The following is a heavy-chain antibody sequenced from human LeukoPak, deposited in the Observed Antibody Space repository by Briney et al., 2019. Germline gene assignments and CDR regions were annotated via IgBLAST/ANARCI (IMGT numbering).Heavy chain of an antibody. CDR1: GGSISRYY. CDR2: IYYSGST. CDR3: ATFSGSYSYFGY. Sequence: SETLSLTCTVSGGSISRYYWSWIRQPPGKGLEWIGYIYYSGSTNYNPSLKSRVTISVDTSKNQFSLKLSSVTAADTAVYYCATFSGSYSYFGYWGQGTLVTVSS. D-gene: IGHD1-26*01. J-gene: IGHJ4*02. V-gene: IGHV4-59*08.